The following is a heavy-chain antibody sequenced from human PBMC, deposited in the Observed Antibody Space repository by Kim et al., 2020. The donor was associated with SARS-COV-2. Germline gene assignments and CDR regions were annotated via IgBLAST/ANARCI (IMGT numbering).Heavy chain of an antibody. J-gene: IGHJ4*02. CDR1: GFTFSSFA. Sequence: GGSLRLSCLGSGFTFSSFAMSWVRQAPGKGLEWVSAISGSGVNIFYEDSVEGRFTISRDNSKNTLYLQMNSLGAEDTAIYYCAKYPNFAATQHFDSWGQG. CDR2: ISGSGVNI. V-gene: IGHV3-23*01. CDR3: AKYPNFAATQHFDS. D-gene: IGHD1-7*01.